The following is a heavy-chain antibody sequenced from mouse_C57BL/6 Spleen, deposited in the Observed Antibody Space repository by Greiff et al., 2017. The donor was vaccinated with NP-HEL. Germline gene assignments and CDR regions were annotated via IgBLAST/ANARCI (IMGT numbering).Heavy chain of an antibody. CDR3: ARAGGYQDDY. J-gene: IGHJ2*01. D-gene: IGHD2-14*01. CDR2: INPNNGGT. V-gene: IGHV1-26*01. Sequence: VQLQQSGPELVKPGASVKISCKASGYTFTDYYMNWVKQSHGKSLEWIGDINPNNGGTSYNQKFKGKATLTVDKSSSTAYMELRSLTSEDSAVYYCARAGGYQDDYWGQGTTLTVSS. CDR1: GYTFTDYY.